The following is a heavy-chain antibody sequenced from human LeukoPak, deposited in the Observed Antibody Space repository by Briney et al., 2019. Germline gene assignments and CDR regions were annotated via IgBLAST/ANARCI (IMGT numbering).Heavy chain of an antibody. CDR3: ATDGAY. V-gene: IGHV3-30-3*01. J-gene: IGHJ4*02. Sequence: GGSLRLSCAASGFIFSNYAMHWVRQAPGKGLDWVAVISYDGSSKYCADSVRGRFTISRDNSKNTLYLEIDSLRPEDTATYYCATDGAYWGRGTLVTASS. CDR1: GFIFSNYA. D-gene: IGHD1-26*01. CDR2: ISYDGSSK.